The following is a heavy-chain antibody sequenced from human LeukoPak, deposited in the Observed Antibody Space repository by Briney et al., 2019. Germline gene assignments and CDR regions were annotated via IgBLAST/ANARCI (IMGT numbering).Heavy chain of an antibody. D-gene: IGHD3-10*01. Sequence: SETLSLTCTVSGGSFSSYYWSWIRQPPGKGLEWIGSIYYSGSTDYNPSLKSRVTISVDTSKNQFSLKLSSVTAADTAVYYCARLYGSGSSLYFDYWGQGTLVTVSS. CDR3: ARLYGSGSSLYFDY. CDR1: GGSFSSYY. J-gene: IGHJ4*02. V-gene: IGHV4-59*08. CDR2: IYYSGST.